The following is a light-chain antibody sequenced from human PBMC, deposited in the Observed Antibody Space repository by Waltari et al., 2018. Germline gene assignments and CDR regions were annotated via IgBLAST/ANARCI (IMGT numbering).Light chain of an antibody. Sequence: ISCRSSQSLLHSNGYNYLDWYLQKPGQSPQLLIYLGSNRASGVPDRFSGSGSGTDFTLRISRVEAEDVGVYYCMQALQTPLTFGGGTKVEIK. CDR1: QSLLHSNGYNY. CDR2: LGS. J-gene: IGKJ4*01. CDR3: MQALQTPLT. V-gene: IGKV2-28*01.